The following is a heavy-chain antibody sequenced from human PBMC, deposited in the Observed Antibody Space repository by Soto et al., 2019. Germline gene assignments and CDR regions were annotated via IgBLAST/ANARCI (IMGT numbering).Heavy chain of an antibody. J-gene: IGHJ6*02. D-gene: IGHD3-10*01. V-gene: IGHV6-1*01. CDR2: TYYRSRWYI. Sequence: PSQTLSLTCVISGDSVSSNRVAWNWVRQSPSRGLEWLGRTYYRSRWYIDYAVSVRSRIAINPDTSKNHFSLQLNSVSADDTAVYYCARSGEDSDYYDYGLDVWGQGTPVTVSS. CDR1: GDSVSSNRVA. CDR3: ARSGEDSDYYDYGLDV.